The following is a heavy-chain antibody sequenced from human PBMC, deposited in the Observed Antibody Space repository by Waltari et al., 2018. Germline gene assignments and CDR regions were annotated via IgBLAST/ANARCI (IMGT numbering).Heavy chain of an antibody. CDR2: INPHSGAT. J-gene: IGHJ4*02. CDR1: GYTFSDYN. Sequence: QVQLVQSGAEGKKPGASIKVSCKAPGYTFSDYNIHWVRQAPGHGLEWIGRINPHSGATNSLGKFQVRVTMTRDTYISTAFMELTSLTSDDTAIYYCARGGADYYDSNGPFDFWGQGTLVSVS. D-gene: IGHD3-22*01. V-gene: IGHV1-2*06. CDR3: ARGGADYYDSNGPFDF.